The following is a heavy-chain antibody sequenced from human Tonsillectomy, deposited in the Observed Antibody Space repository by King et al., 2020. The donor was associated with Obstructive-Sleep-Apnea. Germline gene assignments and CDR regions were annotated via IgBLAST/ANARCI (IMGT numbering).Heavy chain of an antibody. CDR3: ARTKVGGSYNYYDYGMDV. J-gene: IGHJ6*02. CDR1: GGSFSGYY. D-gene: IGHD1-26*01. CDR2: INHSGST. V-gene: IGHV4-34*01. Sequence: VQLQQWGAGLLKPSETLSLTCAVYGGSFSGYYWSWIRQPPGKGLEWIGEINHSGSTNYNPSLKRRVTISVDTSTNQFSLKLSSVTAADTAVYYCARTKVGGSYNYYDYGMDVWGQGTTVTVSS.